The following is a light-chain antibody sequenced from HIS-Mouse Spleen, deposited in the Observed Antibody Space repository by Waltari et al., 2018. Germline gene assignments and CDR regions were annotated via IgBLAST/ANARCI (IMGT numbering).Light chain of an antibody. CDR3: QSYDSSNVV. Sequence: NFMLTQSHSVSESPGKTVTISCTGSSGSIASNYVQWYQQRPGSAPTTVIYEDNQRPPGVPDRFSGSIDSSSNSASLTISGLKTEDEADYYCQSYDSSNVVFGGGTKLTVL. V-gene: IGLV6-57*02. CDR1: SGSIASNY. J-gene: IGLJ2*01. CDR2: EDN.